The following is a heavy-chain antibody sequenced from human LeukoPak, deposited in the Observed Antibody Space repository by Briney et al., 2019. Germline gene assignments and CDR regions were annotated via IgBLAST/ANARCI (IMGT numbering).Heavy chain of an antibody. CDR3: ATSLYCSGNKCDSRSADY. J-gene: IGHJ4*02. CDR2: ISNNVGYK. D-gene: IGHD2-15*01. CDR1: GFTFSRYN. Sequence: SGGSLRLSCAASGFTFSRYNMNWVRQAPGKGLERASSISNNVGYKYYADSVKGRFTVSRDNAKNSLYLQMNSLGVEDTAVYYCATSLYCSGNKCDSRSADYWGQGALVTVSS. V-gene: IGHV3-21*01.